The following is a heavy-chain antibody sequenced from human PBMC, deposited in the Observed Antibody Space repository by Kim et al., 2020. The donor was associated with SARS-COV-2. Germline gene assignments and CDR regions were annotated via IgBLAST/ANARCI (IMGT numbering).Heavy chain of an antibody. CDR2: ISYDGSNK. V-gene: IGHV3-30*18. D-gene: IGHD6-13*01. CDR1: GFTFSSYG. J-gene: IGHJ4*02. Sequence: GGSLRLSCAASGFTFSSYGMHWVRQAPGKGLEWVAVISYDGSNKYYADSVKGRFTISRDNSKNTLYLQMNSLRAEDTAVYYCAKAHSSSLPLLDYWGQGTLVTVSS. CDR3: AKAHSSSLPLLDY.